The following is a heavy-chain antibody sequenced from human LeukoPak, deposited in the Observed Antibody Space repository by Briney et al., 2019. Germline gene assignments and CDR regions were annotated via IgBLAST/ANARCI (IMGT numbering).Heavy chain of an antibody. CDR1: GFTFDKYG. D-gene: IGHD3-22*01. Sequence: PGRSLRLSCATSGFTFDKYGIHWVRQAPGKGLEWVAVISYDGSNKYYADSVKGRFTISRDNSKNTLYLQMNSLRAEDTAVYYCAREAYGIVVASGAFDIWGQGTMVTVSS. V-gene: IGHV3-30*19. J-gene: IGHJ3*02. CDR2: ISYDGSNK. CDR3: AREAYGIVVASGAFDI.